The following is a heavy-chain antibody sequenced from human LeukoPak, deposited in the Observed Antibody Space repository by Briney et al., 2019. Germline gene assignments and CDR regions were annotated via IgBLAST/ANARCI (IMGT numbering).Heavy chain of an antibody. CDR2: IYTSGST. V-gene: IGHV4-4*07. Sequence: SETLSLTCTVSGGSISSYYWSWIRQPAGKGLEWIGRIYTSGSTNYNPSLKSRVTMSVDTSKNQFSLKLSSVTAADTAVYYCARDGSMDYGDYYYYMDVWGKGTTVTVSS. CDR3: ARDGSMDYGDYYYYMDV. D-gene: IGHD4-17*01. CDR1: GGSISSYY. J-gene: IGHJ6*03.